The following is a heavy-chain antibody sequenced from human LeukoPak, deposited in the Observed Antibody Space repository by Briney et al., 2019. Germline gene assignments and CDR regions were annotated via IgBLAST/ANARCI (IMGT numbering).Heavy chain of an antibody. J-gene: IGHJ4*02. CDR1: GYTFTGYY. CDR3: ARQSSGWYFLGY. V-gene: IGHV1-2*02. Sequence: ASVKVSCKASGYTFTGYYMHWARQAPGQGLEWMGWINPNSGGTNYAQKFQGRVTMTRDTSISTAYMELSRLRSDDTAVYYCARQSSGWYFLGYWGQGTLVTVSS. CDR2: INPNSGGT. D-gene: IGHD6-19*01.